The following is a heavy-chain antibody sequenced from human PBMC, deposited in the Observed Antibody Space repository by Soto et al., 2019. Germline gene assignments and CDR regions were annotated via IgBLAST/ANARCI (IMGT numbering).Heavy chain of an antibody. CDR1: GFTFSSYD. Sequence: EVQVLESGGGLVQPGGSLRLSCAASGFTFSSYDMSWVRQAPGKGLEWVSGVSASGSITSYADSAKGRFTISRDNAKNTMFLHMNSLRAEDTAVYFCAKGDCSGGRCYRGFDYWGQGTLVTVSS. J-gene: IGHJ4*02. V-gene: IGHV3-23*01. CDR3: AKGDCSGGRCYRGFDY. CDR2: VSASGSIT. D-gene: IGHD2-15*01.